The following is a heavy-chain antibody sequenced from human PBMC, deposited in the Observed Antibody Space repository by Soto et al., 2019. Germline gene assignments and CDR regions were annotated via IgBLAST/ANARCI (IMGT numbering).Heavy chain of an antibody. D-gene: IGHD3-10*01. Sequence: QITLKESGPTLVKPTQTLTLTCTFSGFSLSTSGVGVGWIRQPPGKALEWLALIYWDDDKRYSPSLKSRLTITKDTPKNQVVHTMTNMDPVDTATYYCAHRREVTMVRAVITHYFDFWGHGTLVTVSS. J-gene: IGHJ4*01. CDR2: IYWDDDK. V-gene: IGHV2-5*02. CDR1: GFSLSTSGVG. CDR3: AHRREVTMVRAVITHYFDF.